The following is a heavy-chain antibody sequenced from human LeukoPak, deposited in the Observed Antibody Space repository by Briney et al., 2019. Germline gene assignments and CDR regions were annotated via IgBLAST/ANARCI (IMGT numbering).Heavy chain of an antibody. CDR1: GFTFRSYG. Sequence: PGGSLRLSCAASGFTFRSYGMTWVRQAPGKGLEWVSAISGSGDSTYYADSVKGRFTISRDNSKNTLYLQMNSLRAEDTAVYYCARGPSGYHNTGGQGTLVTVSS. J-gene: IGHJ4*02. CDR3: ARGPSGYHNT. D-gene: IGHD5-12*01. CDR2: ISGSGDST. V-gene: IGHV3-23*01.